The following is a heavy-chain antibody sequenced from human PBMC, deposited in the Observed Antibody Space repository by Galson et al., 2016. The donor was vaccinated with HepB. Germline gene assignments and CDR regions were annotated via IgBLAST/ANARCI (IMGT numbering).Heavy chain of an antibody. D-gene: IGHD3-10*01. J-gene: IGHJ3*02. CDR1: GFTFSSYA. Sequence: SLRLSCAASGFTFSSYAMSWVRQAPGKGLEWVSTISGSADSTYYADSVKGRFSISRDRSRNTLYVQMHSLRAEDTAIYYRAKMKYNGSGGLSTCDIWGPGTMVTVSS. CDR3: AKMKYNGSGGLSTCDI. CDR2: ISGSADST. V-gene: IGHV3-23*01.